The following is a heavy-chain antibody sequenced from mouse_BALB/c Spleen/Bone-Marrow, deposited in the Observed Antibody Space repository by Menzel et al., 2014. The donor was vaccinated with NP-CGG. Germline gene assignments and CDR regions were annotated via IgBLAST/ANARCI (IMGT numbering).Heavy chain of an antibody. CDR2: IYPGDGDT. Sequence: VHLVESGAELVRPGSSVKISCKSSGYSFGNYWMNWMKQRSGQGLEWIGQIYPGDGDTNYNGKFKGKATLTADKSSSTAYMQLRSLTSEDSAVYFCASRGDYSYAMDYWGQGTSVTVSS. J-gene: IGHJ4*01. CDR1: GYSFGNYW. CDR3: ASRGDYSYAMDY. D-gene: IGHD1-1*01. V-gene: IGHV1-80*01.